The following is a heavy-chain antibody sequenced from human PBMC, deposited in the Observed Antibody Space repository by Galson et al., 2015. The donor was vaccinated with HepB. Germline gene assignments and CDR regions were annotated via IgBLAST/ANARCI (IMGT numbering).Heavy chain of an antibody. J-gene: IGHJ4*02. V-gene: IGHV3-23*01. CDR2: ISDNGGTT. D-gene: IGHD5-24*01. CDR3: ARRDGYGAFDY. CDR1: GFTFSTYA. Sequence: SLRLSCAASGFTFSTYAMNWVRQAPGKGLEWVSDISDNGGTTYYADSVKGRFTISRDNSKNTLYLHMNSLRAEDTAVYYCARRDGYGAFDYWGQGTLVTVSS.